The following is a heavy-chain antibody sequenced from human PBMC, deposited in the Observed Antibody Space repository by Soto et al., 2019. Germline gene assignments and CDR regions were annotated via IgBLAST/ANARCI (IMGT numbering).Heavy chain of an antibody. J-gene: IGHJ6*03. Sequence: QVQLVESGGGLVKPGGSLRLSCGASGFTFSDYYMSWIRQAPGKGLEWVSYISSSGLTMYYADSVKGRFTISRDNANYSLYLQTNSLRAEDTAVYYCARPISPAIQPHYYYYIDVWGKGTTVTVSS. D-gene: IGHD2-2*02. CDR3: ARPISPAIQPHYYYYIDV. CDR1: GFTFSDYY. CDR2: ISSSGLTM. V-gene: IGHV3-11*01.